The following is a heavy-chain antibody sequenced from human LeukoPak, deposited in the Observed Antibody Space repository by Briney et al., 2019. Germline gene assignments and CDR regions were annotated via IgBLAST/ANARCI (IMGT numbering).Heavy chain of an antibody. CDR2: ISNSGSTI. V-gene: IGHV3-11*01. D-gene: IGHD5-18*01. CDR1: GFTFSDYY. J-gene: IGHJ4*02. Sequence: PGGSLRLSCAASGFTFSDYYMSWIRQAPGKGLEWVSYISNSGSTIYYADSVKGRFTISRDNAKNSLYLQMNSLRAEDTAVYYCAREDTAMVTVKNWGQGTLVTVSS. CDR3: AREDTAMVTVKN.